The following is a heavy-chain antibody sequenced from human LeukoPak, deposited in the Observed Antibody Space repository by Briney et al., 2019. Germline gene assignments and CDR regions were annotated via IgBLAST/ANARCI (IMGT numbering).Heavy chain of an antibody. CDR3: ASLLGYCSSTSCYGDY. D-gene: IGHD2-2*01. Sequence: GGSLRLSCAASGFTFSSYAMHWVRQAPGKGLEYVSAISSNGGSTYYANSVKGRFTISRDNSKNTLYLQMGSLRAEDMAVYYCASLLGYCSSTSCYGDYWGQGTLVTVSS. J-gene: IGHJ4*02. CDR1: GFTFSSYA. V-gene: IGHV3-64*01. CDR2: ISSNGGST.